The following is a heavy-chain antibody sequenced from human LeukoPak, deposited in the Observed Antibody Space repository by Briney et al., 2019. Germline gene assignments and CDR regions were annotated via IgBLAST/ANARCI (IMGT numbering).Heavy chain of an antibody. D-gene: IGHD2-21*02. CDR1: GFTFSSYA. CDR3: ARVWVTADSGMDV. CDR2: IYSGGST. Sequence: GGSLRLSCAASGFTFSSYAMSWVRQAPGKGLEWVSVIYSGGSTYYADSVKGRFTLSRDNSKNTLYLQMNSLRAEDTAVYYCARVWVTADSGMDVWGQGTTVTVSS. J-gene: IGHJ6*02. V-gene: IGHV3-66*01.